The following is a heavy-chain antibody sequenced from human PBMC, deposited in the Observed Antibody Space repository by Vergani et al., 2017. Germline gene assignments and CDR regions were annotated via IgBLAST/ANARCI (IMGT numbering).Heavy chain of an antibody. CDR2: INPSGGST. CDR1: GYTFTSYY. CDR3: ARDLRYDILTGSTWYFDL. J-gene: IGHJ2*01. D-gene: IGHD3-9*01. V-gene: IGHV1-46*01. Sequence: QVQLVQSGAEVKKPGASVKVSCKASGYTFTSYYMHWVRQAPGQGLEWMGIINPSGGSTSYAQKFQGRVTMTRDTSTSTVYMELSSLRSGDTAVYYCARDLRYDILTGSTWYFDLWGRGTLVTVSS.